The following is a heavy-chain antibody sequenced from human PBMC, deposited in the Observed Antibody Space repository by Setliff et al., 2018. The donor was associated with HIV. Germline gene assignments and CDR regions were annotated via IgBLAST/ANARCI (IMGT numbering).Heavy chain of an antibody. D-gene: IGHD3-22*01. V-gene: IGHV3-74*01. CDR1: GFTFSSYW. CDR2: INHDGSGT. Sequence: GGSLRLSCGASGFTFSSYWMYWVRQVPGKGLVWVSRINHDGSGTDYAESVKGRFTISRDNAKNTVYLQMNSLRAEDTAVYYCARDPHYYDSSGYYWDYWGQGALVTVSS. CDR3: ARDPHYYDSSGYYWDY. J-gene: IGHJ4*02.